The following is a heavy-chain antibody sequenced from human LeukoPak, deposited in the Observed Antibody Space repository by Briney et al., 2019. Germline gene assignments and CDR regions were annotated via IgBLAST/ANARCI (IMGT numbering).Heavy chain of an antibody. J-gene: IGHJ5*02. V-gene: IGHV3-21*01. CDR3: ARDRVASGRFGEVAS. D-gene: IGHD3-10*01. CDR2: ISGGGSYI. CDR1: GFTFSTYS. Sequence: GGSLRLSCGASGFTFSTYSMNWVRQAPGKGVEWGSFISGGGSYIYYAESGKGRFTISRDNAKNSLYLQMNSLRAEDTAIYYCARDRVASGRFGEVASWGQGTLVTVSS.